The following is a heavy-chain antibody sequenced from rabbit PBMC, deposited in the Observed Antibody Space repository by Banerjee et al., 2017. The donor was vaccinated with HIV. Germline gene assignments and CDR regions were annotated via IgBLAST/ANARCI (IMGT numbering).Heavy chain of an antibody. V-gene: IGHV1S47*01. CDR3: VRNSPYDDYGDYFNL. CDR2: IDPVFGST. CDR1: GFDFSSYG. D-gene: IGHD2-1*01. Sequence: QEQLVESGGGLVQPGGSLKLSCKASGFDFSSYGVSWVRQAPGKGLEWIGYIDPVFGSTYYASWVNGRFTISSHNAQNTLYLQLNSLTAADTATYFCVRNSPYDDYGDYFNLWGPGTLVTV. J-gene: IGHJ4*01.